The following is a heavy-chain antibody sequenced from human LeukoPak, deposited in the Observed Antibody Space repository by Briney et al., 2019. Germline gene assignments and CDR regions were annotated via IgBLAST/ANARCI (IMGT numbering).Heavy chain of an antibody. CDR3: TSGYNSVGGYYFDY. D-gene: IGHD2-15*01. CDR2: IKWNGGSI. J-gene: IGHJ4*02. V-gene: IGHV3-20*04. CDR1: GFTFSSYW. Sequence: GGSLRLSCAASGFTFSSYWMHWVRQAPGEGLEWVSGIKWNGGSIGYADSVKGRFTISRDNAKNSLYLQMNSLRAEDTALYYCTSGYNSVGGYYFDYWGQGTLVTVSS.